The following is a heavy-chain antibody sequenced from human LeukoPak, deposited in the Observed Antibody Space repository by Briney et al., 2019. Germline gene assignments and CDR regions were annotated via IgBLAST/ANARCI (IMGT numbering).Heavy chain of an antibody. Sequence: PSETLSLTCTVSGVSITSYYWSWIRQPAGKGLEWIGRIYTSGSTNYNPSLKSRVTMSVDTSKNQFSLKLSSVTAADTAVYYCARETRGMTTVTTWWFDPWGQGTLVTVSS. V-gene: IGHV4-4*07. J-gene: IGHJ5*02. CDR2: IYTSGST. D-gene: IGHD4-17*01. CDR1: GVSITSYY. CDR3: ARETRGMTTVTTWWFDP.